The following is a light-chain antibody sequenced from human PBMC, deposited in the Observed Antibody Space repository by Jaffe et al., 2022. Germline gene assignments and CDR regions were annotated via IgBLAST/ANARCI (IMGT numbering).Light chain of an antibody. Sequence: QSVLTQPPSVSAAPGQKVTISCSGSSSNIGNNYVSWYQQLPGTAPKLLIYENNKRPSGIPDRFSGSKSGTSATLGITGLQTGDEADYYCGTWDSSLGVVFGGGTKLTVL. V-gene: IGLV1-51*02. CDR2: ENN. CDR3: GTWDSSLGVV. CDR1: SSNIGNNY. J-gene: IGLJ2*01.